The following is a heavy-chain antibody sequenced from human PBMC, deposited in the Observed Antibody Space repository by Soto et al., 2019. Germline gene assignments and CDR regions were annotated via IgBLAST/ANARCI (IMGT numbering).Heavy chain of an antibody. CDR1: GGSISSGGYS. J-gene: IGHJ5*02. CDR2: IYPTGST. CDR3: ARDLEDGYNLGWFDP. Sequence: PSETLSLTCTVSGGSISSGGYSWSWIRQSPEKGLEWLGCIYPTGSTYNPSLKSRVTISVDTSKNQFSLKLSSVTAADTAMYYCARDLEDGYNLGWFDPWGQGTLVTVSS. D-gene: IGHD5-12*01. V-gene: IGHV4-30-2*06.